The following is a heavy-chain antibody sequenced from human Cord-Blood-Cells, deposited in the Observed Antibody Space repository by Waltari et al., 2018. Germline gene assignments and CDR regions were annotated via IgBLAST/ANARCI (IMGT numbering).Heavy chain of an antibody. V-gene: IGHV1-8*01. CDR3: ARGIYYDFWSGYYTGIVPLTY. CDR1: GYTFTSYD. D-gene: IGHD3-3*01. J-gene: IGHJ4*02. Sequence: QVQLVQSGAEVKKPGASVKVSCKASGYTFTSYDINWVRQATGQGLDWMGWMNPNSGNTGYAQKFQGRVTMTRNTSISTAYMELSSLRSEDTAVYYCARGIYYDFWSGYYTGIVPLTYWGQGTLVTVSS. CDR2: MNPNSGNT.